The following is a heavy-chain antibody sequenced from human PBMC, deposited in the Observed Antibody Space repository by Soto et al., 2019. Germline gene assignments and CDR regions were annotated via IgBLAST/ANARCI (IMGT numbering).Heavy chain of an antibody. CDR2: ISGSGGYT. J-gene: IGHJ4*02. CDR3: AKRFRGVLLNPEVD. V-gene: IGHV3-23*01. D-gene: IGHD3-10*01. CDR1: GLTFSSYA. Sequence: EVQLLESGGDLVQPGGSLRLSCAASGLTFSSYAMSWVRQAPGKGLEWVSVISGSGGYTDYADSVKGRFTISRDNSTNTLYLQMNSLRAEDTALYYFAKRFRGVLLNPEVDWGQGTLVTVSS.